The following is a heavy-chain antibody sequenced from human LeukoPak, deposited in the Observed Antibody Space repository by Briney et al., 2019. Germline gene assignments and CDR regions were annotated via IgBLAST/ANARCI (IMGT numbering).Heavy chain of an antibody. D-gene: IGHD1-26*01. Sequence: GGSLRLSCSASGFTFDDHGMSWVRPAPEKGLEWVSNINWNGGSTGYADSVRGRFTISRDNAKNSLYLQMNSLRAEDTALYYCARASSLSQRAFDIWGQGAMVTVSS. CDR3: ARASSLSQRAFDI. V-gene: IGHV3-20*04. J-gene: IGHJ3*02. CDR1: GFTFDDHG. CDR2: INWNGGST.